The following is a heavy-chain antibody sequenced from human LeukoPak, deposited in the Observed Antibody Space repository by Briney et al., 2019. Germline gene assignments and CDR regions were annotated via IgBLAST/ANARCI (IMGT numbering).Heavy chain of an antibody. J-gene: IGHJ4*02. CDR3: ANIPFPPRITMVRGVIPHYFDY. CDR2: ISGSGGST. V-gene: IGHV3-23*01. D-gene: IGHD3-10*01. CDR1: GFTFSSYA. Sequence: PGGSLRLSCAASGFTFSSYAMSWVRQAPGKGLEWVSAISGSGGSTYYADSVKGRFTISRDNSKNTLYLQMNSLRAEDTAVYYCANIPFPPRITMVRGVIPHYFDYWGQGTLVTVSS.